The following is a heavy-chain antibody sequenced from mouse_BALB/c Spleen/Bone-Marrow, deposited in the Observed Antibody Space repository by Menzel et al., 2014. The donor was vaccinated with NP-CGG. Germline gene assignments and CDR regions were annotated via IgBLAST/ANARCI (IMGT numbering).Heavy chain of an antibody. V-gene: IGHV1S41*01. Sequence: DLVKPGASVKLSCKASGYTFTSYWINWIKQRPGQGLEWIGRFAPGSGNTYYNEMFKSKATLTVDTSSSTAYIQLSSLSSEDSAVYFCARARSTVITTWYFDVWGAGTTVTASS. CDR2: FAPGSGNT. CDR3: ARARSTVITTWYFDV. J-gene: IGHJ1*01. D-gene: IGHD2-4*01. CDR1: GYTFTSYW.